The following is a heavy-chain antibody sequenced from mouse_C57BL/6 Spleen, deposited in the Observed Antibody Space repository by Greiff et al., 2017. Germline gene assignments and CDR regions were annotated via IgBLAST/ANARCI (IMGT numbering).Heavy chain of an antibody. CDR3: ARYEGSSGYVAY. Sequence: QVQLQQPGAELVKPGASVKMSCKASGYTFTSYWITWVKQRPGQGLEWIGDIYPGSGSTNYNEKFKSKATLPVDTSSSTAYMQLSSLTSADSAVYYGARYEGSSGYVAYWGRGTLVTVSA. CDR1: GYTFTSYW. CDR2: IYPGSGST. J-gene: IGHJ3*01. V-gene: IGHV1-55*01. D-gene: IGHD3-2*02.